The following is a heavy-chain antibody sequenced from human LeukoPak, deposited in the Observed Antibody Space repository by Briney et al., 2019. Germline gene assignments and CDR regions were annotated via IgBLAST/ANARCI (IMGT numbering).Heavy chain of an antibody. D-gene: IGHD6-6*01. CDR3: ARGGVYSTSAVDY. Sequence: SGGSLRLSCAASGFTFSSYWMSWVRQAPGKGLEWVANIKQDGSEKYYVDSVKGRFTISRDNAKNTLYLQMNSLRADDTAVYYCARGGVYSTSAVDYWGQGTLVTVSS. CDR2: IKQDGSEK. V-gene: IGHV3-7*01. CDR1: GFTFSSYW. J-gene: IGHJ4*02.